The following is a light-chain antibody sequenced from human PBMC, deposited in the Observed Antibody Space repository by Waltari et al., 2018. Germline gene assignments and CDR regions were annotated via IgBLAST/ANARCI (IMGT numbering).Light chain of an antibody. CDR2: YDD. CDR3: AAWDDSLSGVV. CDR1: SSNIGNNA. V-gene: IGLV1-36*01. J-gene: IGLJ2*01. Sequence: QSVLTPPPSVSAAPRQRVTISCSVSSSNIGNNAVNWYQQLPGNAPNLLIYYDDLLPSGVSDRFSGSKSGTSASLAISGLQSDDEADYYCAAWDDSLSGVVFGGGTKLTVL.